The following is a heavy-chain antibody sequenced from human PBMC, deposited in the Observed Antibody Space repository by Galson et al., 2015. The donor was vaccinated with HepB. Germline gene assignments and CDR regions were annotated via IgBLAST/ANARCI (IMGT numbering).Heavy chain of an antibody. V-gene: IGHV3-23*01. D-gene: IGHD4-11*01. CDR1: GFTFSNSA. J-gene: IGHJ4*02. Sequence: SLRLSCAASGFTFSNSAMSWVRQAPGKGLEWVSGISGGGIRTYYADSVKGRFTISRDNSKNTLYLQMNNLRAEDTAVYYCAKDQTTVIPYFDNWGQGTVVTVSS. CDR2: ISGGGIRT. CDR3: AKDQTTVIPYFDN.